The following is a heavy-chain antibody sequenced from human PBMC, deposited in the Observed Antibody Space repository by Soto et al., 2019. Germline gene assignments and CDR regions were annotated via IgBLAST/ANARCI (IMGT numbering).Heavy chain of an antibody. CDR3: ARVNSITMVRGSLDAFDI. V-gene: IGHV1-46*01. D-gene: IGHD3-10*01. CDR2: INPSGGST. J-gene: IGHJ3*02. Sequence: ASVKVSCKASGYTFINYYMHWVRQAPGQGLEWMGIINPSGGSTSYAQKFQGRVTMTRDTSTSTVYMELSSLRSEDTAVYYCARVNSITMVRGSLDAFDIWGQGTMVTVSS. CDR1: GYTFINYY.